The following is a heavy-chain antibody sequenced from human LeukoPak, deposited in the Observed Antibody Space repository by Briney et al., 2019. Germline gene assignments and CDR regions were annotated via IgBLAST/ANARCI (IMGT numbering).Heavy chain of an antibody. Sequence: SETLSLTCAVYGGSFSGYYWSWIRQPPGKGLEWIGEINHSGSTNYNPSLKSRVTISVDKSKNQFSLKLSSVTAADTAVYYCARDFRVGATFYFDYWGQGTLVTVSS. CDR1: GGSFSGYY. CDR2: INHSGST. D-gene: IGHD1-26*01. V-gene: IGHV4-34*01. J-gene: IGHJ4*02. CDR3: ARDFRVGATFYFDY.